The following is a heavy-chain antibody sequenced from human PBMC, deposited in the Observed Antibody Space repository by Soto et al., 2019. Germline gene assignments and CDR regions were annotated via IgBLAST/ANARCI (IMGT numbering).Heavy chain of an antibody. CDR2: INCSGST. D-gene: IGHD2-2*01. Sequence: AETLSLTGTVSGGSISSYYWSWIGQPPGKGLEWIGYINCSGSTNYTPSLKSRVTISVDTSKSHSSLKLSSVTAADTAVYYCARHGYCSSSSCPHDYWGQGTLVTVSS. J-gene: IGHJ4*02. CDR1: GGSISSYY. CDR3: ARHGYCSSSSCPHDY. V-gene: IGHV4-59*08.